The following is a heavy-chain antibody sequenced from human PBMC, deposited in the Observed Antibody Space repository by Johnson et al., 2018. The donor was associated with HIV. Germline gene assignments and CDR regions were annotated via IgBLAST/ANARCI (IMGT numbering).Heavy chain of an antibody. CDR1: GFTFGDYA. V-gene: IGHV3-9*01. J-gene: IGHJ3*02. D-gene: IGHD3-22*01. CDR3: AKDEYYDSSGYAEAFDI. Sequence: VQLVESGGGLVQPGRSLRLSCAASGFTFGDYAMHWVRQGPGKGLEWVSSISWNSVSIGYADSVKGRFTISRDNAKNSLYLQMNSLRAEDTAVYYCAKDEYYDSSGYAEAFDIWGQGTMVTVSS. CDR2: ISWNSVSI.